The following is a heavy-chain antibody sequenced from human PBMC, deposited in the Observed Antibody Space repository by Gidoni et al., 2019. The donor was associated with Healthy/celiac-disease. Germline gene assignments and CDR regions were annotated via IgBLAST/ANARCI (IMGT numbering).Heavy chain of an antibody. CDR2: INHSGST. CDR1: AGSFSGYY. Sequence: QVQLQQWGAGWLKPSETLSLTCAVYAGSFSGYYWSWIRQPPGKGLEWIGEINHSGSTNYNPSLKSRVTISVDTSKNQFSLKLSSVTDADTAVYYCARVGVAVATFFDYWGQGTLVTVSS. J-gene: IGHJ4*02. D-gene: IGHD3-10*01. CDR3: ARVGVAVATFFDY. V-gene: IGHV4-34*01.